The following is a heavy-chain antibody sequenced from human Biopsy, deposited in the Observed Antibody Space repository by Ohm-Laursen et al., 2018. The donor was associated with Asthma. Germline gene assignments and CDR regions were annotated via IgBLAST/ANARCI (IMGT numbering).Heavy chain of an antibody. CDR3: ARGVVYGGDSYAEYFQH. CDR1: GDSISSYH. D-gene: IGHD4-23*01. V-gene: IGHV4-59*01. J-gene: IGHJ1*01. Sequence: TLSLTCTVSGDSISSYHWSWIRQPPGKGLEWIGYVFYGGATNCNPSLKSRVTISVDTSKNQFFLRLSSVTAADTAVYYCARGVVYGGDSYAEYFQHWGQGTLVTVSS. CDR2: VFYGGAT.